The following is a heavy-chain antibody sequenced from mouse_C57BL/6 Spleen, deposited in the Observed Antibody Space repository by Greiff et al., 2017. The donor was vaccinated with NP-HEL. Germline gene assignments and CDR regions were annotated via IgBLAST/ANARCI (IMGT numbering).Heavy chain of an antibody. CDR3: ARNDDVPRLFAY. CDR2: IDPSDRYT. V-gene: IGHV1-50*01. D-gene: IGHD2-3*01. J-gene: IGHJ3*01. CDR1: GYTFTSYW. Sequence: QVQLQQPGAELVKPGASVKLSCKASGYTFTSYWMQWVKQRPGQGLEWIGEIDPSDRYTKSNQKFKGKATLTVDTSSSTAYMQLSSLTSEDAAVYYCARNDDVPRLFAYWGQGTLVTVSA.